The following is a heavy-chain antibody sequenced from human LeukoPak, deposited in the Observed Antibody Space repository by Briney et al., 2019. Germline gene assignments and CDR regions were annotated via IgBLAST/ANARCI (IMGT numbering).Heavy chain of an antibody. D-gene: IGHD2-2*01. CDR1: GGSISSGGYY. J-gene: IGHJ3*01. CDR2: IYYSGST. Sequence: SETLSLTCTVSGGSISSGGYYWSWIRQPPGKGLEWIGYIYYSGSTYYNPSLKSRVTISVGTSKNQFSLKLSSVTAADTAVYYCAREGRVVPAARLWGQGTMVTVSS. V-gene: IGHV4-30-4*01. CDR3: AREGRVVPAARL.